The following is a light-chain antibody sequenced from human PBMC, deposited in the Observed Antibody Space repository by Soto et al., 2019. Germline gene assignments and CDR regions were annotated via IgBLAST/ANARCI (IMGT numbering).Light chain of an antibody. Sequence: QSALTQSASESGSPGQSITISCTGTSSDVGSYNLVSWYQQHPGKAPKLMIYEGSKRPSGVSNRFSGSKSGNTASLTISGLQAEDEADYYCCSYAGSSTLGVFGGGTKLTVL. J-gene: IGLJ2*01. V-gene: IGLV2-23*01. CDR2: EGS. CDR1: SSDVGSYNL. CDR3: CSYAGSSTLGV.